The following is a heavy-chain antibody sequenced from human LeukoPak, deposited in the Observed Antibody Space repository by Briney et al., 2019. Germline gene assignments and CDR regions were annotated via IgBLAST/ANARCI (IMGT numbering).Heavy chain of an antibody. D-gene: IGHD3-10*01. CDR2: VHYSGSDK. CDR3: ARRDYYGSGSYGDETAGFDY. V-gene: IGHV3-30*02. CDR1: GFPFNSYG. Sequence: GGSLRLSCATSGFPFNSYGIHRVRQAPGKGLEWVAFVHYSGSDKYYADSVKGRFTISRDNAKNSVYLQMNSLRVEDTAVYYCARRDYYGSGSYGDETAGFDYWGQGTLVTVSS. J-gene: IGHJ4*02.